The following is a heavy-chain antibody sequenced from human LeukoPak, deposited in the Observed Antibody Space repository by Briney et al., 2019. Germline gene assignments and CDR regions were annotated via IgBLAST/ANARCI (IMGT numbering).Heavy chain of an antibody. J-gene: IGHJ4*02. D-gene: IGHD6-19*01. CDR3: ARKGRSSGPTCPGGRLY. V-gene: IGHV3-53*01. CDR2: IYSGGST. CDR1: RFTFSSNY. Sequence: GGSLRLSCAATRFTFSSNYMSWVRQAPGKGLEWVSVIYSGGSTYYADSVKGRFTISRDNSKNTLYLQMNSLRAEDTAVYYCARKGRSSGPTCPGGRLYWGEGTLVTVSS.